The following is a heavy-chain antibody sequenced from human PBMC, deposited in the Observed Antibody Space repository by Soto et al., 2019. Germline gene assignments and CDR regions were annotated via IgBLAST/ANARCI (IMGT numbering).Heavy chain of an antibody. CDR2: LSGSGTST. J-gene: IGHJ4*02. Sequence: PWGSLRLSCAASGFSFFNYAINFFRQSPFKGLEWVSGLSGSGTSTYYADSVKGRFTISRDNSRDTLFLQMNSLTADDTAVYYCAKATTNGGWFNPFDSWGQGALVTVSS. D-gene: IGHD6-19*01. CDR1: GFSFFNYA. V-gene: IGHV3-23*01. CDR3: AKATTNGGWFNPFDS.